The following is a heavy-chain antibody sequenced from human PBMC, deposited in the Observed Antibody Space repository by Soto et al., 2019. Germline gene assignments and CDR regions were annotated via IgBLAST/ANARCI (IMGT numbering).Heavy chain of an antibody. J-gene: IGHJ6*02. CDR2: INSDGSSI. CDR1: GFTFSNYW. CDR3: ARREYSHYGDGGYYGMDV. Sequence: GGSLRLSCAASGFTFSNYWMHWVRQAPGKGLVWVSRINSDGSSIVYADSVKGRSTISRDNAKNTLYLQMNSLRAEDTAVYYCARREYSHYGDGGYYGMDVWGQGTTVTVSS. V-gene: IGHV3-74*01. D-gene: IGHD4-17*01.